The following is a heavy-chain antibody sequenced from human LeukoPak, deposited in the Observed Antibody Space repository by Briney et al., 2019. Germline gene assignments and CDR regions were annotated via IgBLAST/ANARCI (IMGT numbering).Heavy chain of an antibody. CDR1: GFTFSSYA. CDR2: ISGSGGST. J-gene: IGHJ4*02. D-gene: IGHD3-10*01. V-gene: IGHV3-23*01. Sequence: GGSLRLSCAASGFTFSSYAMSWVRQAPGKGLEWVSAISGSGGSTYYAGSGKGRFTISRDNSKNTLYLQMNSLRAEDTAVYYCAKVGRHYGSGKQGYYFDYWGQGTLVTVSS. CDR3: AKVGRHYGSGKQGYYFDY.